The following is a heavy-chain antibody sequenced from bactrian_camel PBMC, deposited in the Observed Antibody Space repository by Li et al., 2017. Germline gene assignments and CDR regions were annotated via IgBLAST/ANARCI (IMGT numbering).Heavy chain of an antibody. CDR3: GAGVPGQWFGY. V-gene: IGHV3S6*01. Sequence: VQLVESGGGLVQPGGSLRLSCAASGFTFSANWMHWVRQAPGKGLEWVSSIYTGGGTTYYADSVKGRFTISRDTAKNTVYLQLNSLKIEDTAMYYCGAGVPGQWFGYWGQGTQVTVS. CDR2: IYTGGGTT. D-gene: IGHD5*01. J-gene: IGHJ6*01. CDR1: GFTFSANW.